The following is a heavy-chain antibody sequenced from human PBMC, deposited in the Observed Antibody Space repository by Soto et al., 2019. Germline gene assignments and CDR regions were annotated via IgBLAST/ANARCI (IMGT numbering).Heavy chain of an antibody. CDR2: IYHSGST. J-gene: IGHJ4*02. V-gene: IGHV4-30-2*01. D-gene: IGHD5-18*01. CDR3: ARDNGYSYGYTLDY. CDR1: GGSISSGGYS. Sequence: PSETLSLTCAVSGGSISSGGYSWSWIRQPPGKGLEWIAYIYHSGSTYYNPSLKSRVTISVDTSKNQFSLKLSSVTAADTAVYYCARDNGYSYGYTLDYWGQGTQVTVAS.